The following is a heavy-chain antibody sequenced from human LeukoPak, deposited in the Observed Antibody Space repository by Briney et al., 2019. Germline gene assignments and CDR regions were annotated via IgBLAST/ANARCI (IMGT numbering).Heavy chain of an antibody. D-gene: IGHD2-21*01. Sequence: GGSLRLSSAASGFTFSSYAMSWVRQAPGKGLEWVSAISGSGGSTYYADSVKGRFTISRDNSKNTLYLQVNSLRAEDTAVYYCASRGYCGGDCYDAFDIWGQGTMVTVSS. CDR1: GFTFSSYA. J-gene: IGHJ3*02. CDR3: ASRGYCGGDCYDAFDI. V-gene: IGHV3-23*01. CDR2: ISGSGGST.